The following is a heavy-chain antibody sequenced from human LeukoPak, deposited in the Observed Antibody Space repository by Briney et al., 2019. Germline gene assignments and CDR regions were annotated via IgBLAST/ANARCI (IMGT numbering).Heavy chain of an antibody. CDR1: GYTFTSYD. D-gene: IGHD2-2*01. J-gene: IGHJ4*02. CDR2: MNPNSGNT. Sequence: GASVKVSCKASGYTFTSYDINWVRQATGQGLEWMGWMNPNSGNTGYAQKFQGRVTITRNTSISTAYMELSSLRSEDTAVYYCASSPGYCSSTSCSFFDYWGQGTLVTVSS. V-gene: IGHV1-8*03. CDR3: ASSPGYCSSTSCSFFDY.